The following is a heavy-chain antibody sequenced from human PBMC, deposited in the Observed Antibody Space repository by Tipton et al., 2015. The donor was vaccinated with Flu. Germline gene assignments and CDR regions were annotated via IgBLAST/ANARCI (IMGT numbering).Heavy chain of an antibody. D-gene: IGHD3-3*01. CDR3: ARAFGVVPFFDN. Sequence: TLSLTCTVSGGSITSYYWSWIRQPPGKGLEWIGYIYYSGSTYYNPSLKSRVTISGDTSKNQFSLNLTSVTAADTAVFYCARAFGVVPFFDNWGQGTLVTVSS. CDR2: IYYSGST. V-gene: IGHV4-59*12. J-gene: IGHJ4*02. CDR1: GGSITSYY.